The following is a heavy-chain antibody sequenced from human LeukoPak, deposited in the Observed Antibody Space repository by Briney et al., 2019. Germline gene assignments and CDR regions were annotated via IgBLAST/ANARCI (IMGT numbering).Heavy chain of an antibody. CDR3: AARYYYGSGSYGQDYYYYGMDV. J-gene: IGHJ6*02. CDR2: MNPNRGNT. CDR1: GYTFTSYD. Sequence: GASVKVSCKASGYTFTSYDINWVRQATGQGREWMGWMNPNRGNTGYAQKFQGRVTMTRNTSISTAYMELSSLRSEDTAVYYCAARYYYGSGSYGQDYYYYGMDVWGQGTTVTVSS. V-gene: IGHV1-8*01. D-gene: IGHD3-10*01.